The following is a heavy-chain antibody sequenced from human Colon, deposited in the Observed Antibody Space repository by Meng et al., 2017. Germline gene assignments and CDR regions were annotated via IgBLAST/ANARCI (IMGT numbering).Heavy chain of an antibody. CDR3: AREDNWNDLDY. CDR2: ISYDEKNR. J-gene: IGHJ4*02. CDR1: GFIFSYYA. D-gene: IGHD1-20*01. Sequence: GESLKISCTASGFIFSYYAIHWVRQAPGKGLEWVAVISYDEKNRYYADSVKGRFTISRDNSKDTLYLEMNSLRPEDTAVYYCAREDNWNDLDYWGQGTLVTVSS. V-gene: IGHV3-30*04.